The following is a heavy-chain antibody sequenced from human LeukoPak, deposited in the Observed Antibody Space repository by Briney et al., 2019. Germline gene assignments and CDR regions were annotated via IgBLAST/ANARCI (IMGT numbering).Heavy chain of an antibody. CDR1: GFTFSNYG. J-gene: IGHJ5*02. CDR3: AKSSGYNSRGWFDP. CDR2: ISGSGGST. Sequence: GGSLRLSCAVSGFTFSNYGMSWVRQAPGKGLEWDSAISGSGGSTYYADSVKGRFTISRDNSKNTMYLQMNSLRAEDTAIYHCAKSSGYNSRGWFDPWGQGTLVTVSS. D-gene: IGHD6-13*01. V-gene: IGHV3-23*01.